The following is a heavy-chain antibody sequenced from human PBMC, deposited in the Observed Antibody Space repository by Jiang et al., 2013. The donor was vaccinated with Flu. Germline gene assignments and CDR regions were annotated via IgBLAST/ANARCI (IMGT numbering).Heavy chain of an antibody. Sequence: VQLVESGGGLVQPGGSLRLSCAASGFTFRNYWMYWVRQAPGKGLVWVSRINSDGSSTTYAESVKGRFTISRDNAKNTLFLQMNSLRAEDTAVYYCARELPAIAAAGGDYWGQGTLVTVSS. D-gene: IGHD6-13*01. CDR3: ARELPAIAAAGGDY. CDR1: GFTFRNYW. V-gene: IGHV3-74*01. J-gene: IGHJ4*02. CDR2: INSDGSST.